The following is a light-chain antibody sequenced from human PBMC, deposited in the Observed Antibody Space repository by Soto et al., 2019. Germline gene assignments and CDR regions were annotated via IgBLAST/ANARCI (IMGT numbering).Light chain of an antibody. CDR2: AAS. V-gene: IGKV1D-16*01. J-gene: IGKJ4*01. Sequence: DIQMTQSPSSLSASVGERVTITCRASQGISSWLAWYQQKPEKAPKSLIYAASNLQSGVPSRLSGSISGTDITLTISSLQPEDFATYFCQQYNSYPRTFGGGTKVEIK. CDR1: QGISSW. CDR3: QQYNSYPRT.